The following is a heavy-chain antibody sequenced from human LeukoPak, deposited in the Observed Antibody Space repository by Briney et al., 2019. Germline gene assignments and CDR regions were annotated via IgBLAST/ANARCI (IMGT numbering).Heavy chain of an antibody. CDR2: IYSVGST. Sequence: GGSLRLSCAASEFSVGSNYMTWVRQAPGKGLEWVSLIYSVGSTYYADSVKGRFTMSRDNSRNTLYLQMNSLRAEDTAVYYCTTSPVPGIDYWGQGIQVTVSS. CDR3: TTSPVPGIDY. D-gene: IGHD6-19*01. CDR1: EFSVGSNY. J-gene: IGHJ4*02. V-gene: IGHV3-66*01.